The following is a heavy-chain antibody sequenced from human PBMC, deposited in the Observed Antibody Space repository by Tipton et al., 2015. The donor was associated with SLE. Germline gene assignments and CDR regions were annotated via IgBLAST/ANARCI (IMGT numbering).Heavy chain of an antibody. V-gene: IGHV1-2*02. CDR3: ARVGGATSDY. Sequence: QLVQSGSELRKPGASVNLSCKASGYTFTGYAMNWVGRAPGQGPEWMGRINPNSGGTKYAQKFQGRVTMTRDTSISTANMELSRLRSDDTAVYYCARVGGATSDYWGQGTLVTVSS. D-gene: IGHD1-1*01. CDR1: GYTFTGYA. CDR2: INPNSGGT. J-gene: IGHJ4*02.